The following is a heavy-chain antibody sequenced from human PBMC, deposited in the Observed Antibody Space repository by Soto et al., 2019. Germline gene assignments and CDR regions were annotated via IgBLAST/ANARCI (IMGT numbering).Heavy chain of an antibody. Sequence: GGSLRLSCAASGFTFSSYDMHWVRQATGKGLEWVSAIGTAGDTYYPGSVKGRFTISRENAKNSLYLQMNSLRAGDTAVYYCARARSGYSGYRPGHYYYYYYMDVWGKGTTVTVSS. V-gene: IGHV3-13*01. J-gene: IGHJ6*03. CDR2: IGTAGDT. CDR3: ARARSGYSGYRPGHYYYYYYMDV. CDR1: GFTFSSYD. D-gene: IGHD5-12*01.